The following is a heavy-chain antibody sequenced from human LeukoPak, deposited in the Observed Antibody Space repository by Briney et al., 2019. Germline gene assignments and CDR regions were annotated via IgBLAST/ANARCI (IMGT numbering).Heavy chain of an antibody. V-gene: IGHV1-18*01. J-gene: IGHJ4*02. Sequence: GASVKVSCKASGYTFTSYGISWVRQAPGQGLEWMGGISVYNGNTNYAQKLQGRVTMTTDTSTSTAYMELRSLRSDDTAVYYCARIRNLGSYSSSWYEPNLFDYWGQGTLVTVSS. CDR2: ISVYNGNT. CDR3: ARIRNLGSYSSSWYEPNLFDY. CDR1: GYTFTSYG. D-gene: IGHD6-13*01.